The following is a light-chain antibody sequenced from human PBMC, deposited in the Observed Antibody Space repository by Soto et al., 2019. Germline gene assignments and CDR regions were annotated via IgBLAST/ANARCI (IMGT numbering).Light chain of an antibody. CDR2: GAF. CDR3: QQYGNSIPII. V-gene: IGKV3-20*01. Sequence: EVVLTQSPGTLSLSPGERATLSCRASQSVSTSFLAWYQQKPGQAPRLLIYGAFSRATGIPDRFSGSGSGTDFTLTISRLEPEDFAVYYCQQYGNSIPIIFGQGTRLEIK. J-gene: IGKJ5*01. CDR1: QSVSTSF.